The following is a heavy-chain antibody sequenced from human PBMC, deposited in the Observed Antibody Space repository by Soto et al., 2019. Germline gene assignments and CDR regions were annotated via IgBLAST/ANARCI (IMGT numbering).Heavy chain of an antibody. Sequence: GGSLILSCAASGFTVSSNYMSWVRQAPGKGLEWVSVIYSGGSTYYADSVKGRFTISRDNSKNTLYLQMNSLRAEDTAVYYCARDLGQEAFDIWGQGTMVTVSS. CDR2: IYSGGST. D-gene: IGHD3-16*01. CDR3: ARDLGQEAFDI. CDR1: GFTVSSNY. J-gene: IGHJ3*02. V-gene: IGHV3-66*01.